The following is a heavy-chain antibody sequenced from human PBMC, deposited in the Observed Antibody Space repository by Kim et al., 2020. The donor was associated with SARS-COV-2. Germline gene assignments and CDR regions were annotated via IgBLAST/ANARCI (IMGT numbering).Heavy chain of an antibody. V-gene: IGHV1-69*13. CDR1: GGTFSSYA. CDR3: ATYCSSTSCYEFEYFQH. J-gene: IGHJ1*01. D-gene: IGHD2-2*01. Sequence: SVKVSCKASGGTFSSYAISWVRQAPGQGLEWMGGIIPIFGTANYAQKFQGRVTITADESTSTAYMELSSPRSEDTAVYYCATYCSSTSCYEFEYFQHWGQGTLVTVSS. CDR2: IIPIFGTA.